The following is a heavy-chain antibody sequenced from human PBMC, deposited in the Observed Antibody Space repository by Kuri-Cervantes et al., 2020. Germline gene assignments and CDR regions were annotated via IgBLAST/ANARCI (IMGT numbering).Heavy chain of an antibody. CDR2: ISAYNGNT. Sequence: ASVKVSCKASGYTFTSYYMHWVQQAPGQGLEWMGWISAYNGNTNYAQKLQGRVTMTTDASTSTAYMELSSLRSEDTAVYCCARDRNDAFDIWGQGTMVTVSS. CDR3: ARDRNDAFDI. V-gene: IGHV1-18*04. CDR1: GYTFTSYY. J-gene: IGHJ3*02.